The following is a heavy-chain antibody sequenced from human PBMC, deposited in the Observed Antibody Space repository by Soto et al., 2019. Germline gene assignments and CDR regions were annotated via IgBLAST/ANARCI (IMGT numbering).Heavy chain of an antibody. Sequence: SATLSLTCAVYGGSFSGYYWSWIRQPPGKGLEWIGEINHSGSTNYNPSLKSRVTISVDTSKNQFSLQLSSVKAADTAVYYCAREVGVAAARRGPYYYYGMDVWGKGTTVTVSS. CDR2: INHSGST. J-gene: IGHJ6*04. CDR3: AREVGVAAARRGPYYYYGMDV. D-gene: IGHD6-13*01. V-gene: IGHV4-34*01. CDR1: GGSFSGYY.